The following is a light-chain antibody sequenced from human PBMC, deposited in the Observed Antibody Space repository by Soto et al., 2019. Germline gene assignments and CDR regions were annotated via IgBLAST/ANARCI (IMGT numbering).Light chain of an antibody. Sequence: IQMTQSPSTLSASVGDRVTFTCRASQTISTWRAWYQQKPGEAPKLLIYKASTLEVGVPSRFSGSGSGTEFTLTINTLQPADFATYYCQQYNSYPWTVGQGTKV. CDR3: QQYNSYPWT. J-gene: IGKJ1*01. CDR2: KAS. CDR1: QTISTW. V-gene: IGKV1-5*03.